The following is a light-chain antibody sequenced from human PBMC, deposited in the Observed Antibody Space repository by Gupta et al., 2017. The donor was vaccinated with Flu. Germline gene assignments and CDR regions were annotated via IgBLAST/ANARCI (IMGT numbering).Light chain of an antibody. J-gene: IGKJ4*01. CDR1: QSISKY. CDR2: DAS. Sequence: PATLSLSPGERATLSCRTSQSISKYLAWYQQKPGQAPRLLIYDASNRATGIPARFSGSGSGTDFTLTINSLEPEDFAVYYCQQRRNWPITFGGGTKVEIK. CDR3: QQRRNWPIT. V-gene: IGKV3-11*01.